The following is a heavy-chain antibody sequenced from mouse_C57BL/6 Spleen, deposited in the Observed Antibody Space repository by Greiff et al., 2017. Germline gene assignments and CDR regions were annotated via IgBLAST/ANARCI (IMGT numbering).Heavy chain of an antibody. J-gene: IGHJ4*01. Sequence: QVQLKQSGAELVKPGASVKLSCKASGYTFTEYTIHWVKQRSGQGLEWIGWFYPGSGSIKYNEKFKDKATLTADKSSSTVAMALSRLTSEDSAVYFCARHEEGDYAMDYWGQGTSVTVSS. CDR1: GYTFTEYT. CDR3: ARHEEGDYAMDY. V-gene: IGHV1-62-2*01. CDR2: FYPGSGSI.